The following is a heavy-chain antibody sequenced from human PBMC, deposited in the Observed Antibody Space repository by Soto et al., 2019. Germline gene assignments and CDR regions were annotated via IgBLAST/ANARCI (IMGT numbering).Heavy chain of an antibody. CDR1: GGSISSYY. Sequence: SETLSLTCTVSGGSISSYYWSWIRQPPEKELEWIGYIYYSGSTNYNPSLKSRVTISVDTSKNQFSLKLSSVTAADTAVYYCARNPKGNNWFDPWGQGTLVTVSS. CDR2: IYYSGST. V-gene: IGHV4-59*01. CDR3: ARNPKGNNWFDP. J-gene: IGHJ5*02.